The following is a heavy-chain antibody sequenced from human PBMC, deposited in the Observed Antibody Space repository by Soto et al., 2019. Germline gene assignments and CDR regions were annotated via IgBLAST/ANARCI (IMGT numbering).Heavy chain of an antibody. J-gene: IGHJ1*01. CDR1: GGSISSGGYY. CDR2: IYYSGST. Sequence: PSETLSLTCTVSGGSISSGGYYWSWIRQHPGKGLEWIGYIYYSGSTYYNPSLKSRVTISVDTSKNQFSLKLSSVTAADTAVYYCARGLYDYSNRYFQHWGQGTLVTVSS. CDR3: ARGLYDYSNRYFQH. D-gene: IGHD4-4*01. V-gene: IGHV4-31*03.